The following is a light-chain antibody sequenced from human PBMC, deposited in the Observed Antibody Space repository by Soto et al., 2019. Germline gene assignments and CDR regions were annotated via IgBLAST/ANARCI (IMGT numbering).Light chain of an antibody. CDR2: WSS. CDR3: HQYINAPWT. V-gene: IGKV4-1*01. Sequence: DFVMTQSPDSLAVSLGERATINCKSSQSVLYSSNNNNYLSWYQQKPGQPPKLLISWSSTRESGVPDRVSGSGSGTDFTLTISSLQAEDVAIFYCHQYINAPWTFGQGTKVEIK. J-gene: IGKJ1*01. CDR1: QSVLYSSNNNNY.